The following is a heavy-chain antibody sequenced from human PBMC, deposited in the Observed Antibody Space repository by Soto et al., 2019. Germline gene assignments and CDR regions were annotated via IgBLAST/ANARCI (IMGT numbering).Heavy chain of an antibody. Sequence: SVKVSCKASVYTFTSYDINWVRQATGQGLEWMGGIIPIFGTANYAQKFQGRVTITADESTSTAYMELSSLRSEDTAVYYCARSRFCGGDCYSYSFDYWGQ. CDR1: VYTFTSYD. CDR3: ARSRFCGGDCYSYSFDY. J-gene: IGHJ4*02. CDR2: IIPIFGTA. V-gene: IGHV1-69*13. D-gene: IGHD2-21*02.